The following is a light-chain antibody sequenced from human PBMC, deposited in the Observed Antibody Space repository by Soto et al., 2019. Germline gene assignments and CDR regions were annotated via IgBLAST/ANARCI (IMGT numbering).Light chain of an antibody. CDR1: QDINRW. J-gene: IGKJ1*01. V-gene: IGKV1-5*01. CDR2: NAD. CDR3: QQSYSTPPT. Sequence: DIQMTQSPSTLSASVGDRVTITCRASQDINRWSAWYQQKPGKAPKILIYNADTLESGVPSRFSGSGYGTEFILTISSLKPDDFATYYCQQSYSTPPTFGQGTKVDIK.